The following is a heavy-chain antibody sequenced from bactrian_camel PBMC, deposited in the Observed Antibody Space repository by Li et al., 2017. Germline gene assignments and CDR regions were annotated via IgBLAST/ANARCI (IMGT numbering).Heavy chain of an antibody. V-gene: IGHV3S1*01. J-gene: IGHJ6*01. CDR3: AARGPYCYTKLSVRDFTY. CDR1: GYLNSKFC. CDR2: IYTNDGST. Sequence: QVQLVESGGGSVQAGGSLRLSCVVSGYLNSKFCMAWFRQAPGKEREWVAAIYTNDGSTDYADSVKGRFTISQDNAENTLSLHMNSLKPEDTAMYYCAARGPYCYTKLSVRDFTYWGQGTQVTVS. D-gene: IGHD2*01.